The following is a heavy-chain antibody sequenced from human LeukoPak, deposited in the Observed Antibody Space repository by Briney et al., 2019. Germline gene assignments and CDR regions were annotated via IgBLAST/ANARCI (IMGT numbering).Heavy chain of an antibody. V-gene: IGHV3-23*01. CDR2: LRGNGDA. D-gene: IGHD3-16*01. CDR3: AKASWVSTADAVL. J-gene: IGHJ4*02. Sequence: GGSLTLSCVASGFTFSSYAMSWVRGTPARGLEWVSSLRGNGDAFYADSVKGRFTLSRDESRNTVYLQLNKLRVEDTAIYYCAKASWVSTADAVLWGQETVVTVSS. CDR1: GFTFSSYA.